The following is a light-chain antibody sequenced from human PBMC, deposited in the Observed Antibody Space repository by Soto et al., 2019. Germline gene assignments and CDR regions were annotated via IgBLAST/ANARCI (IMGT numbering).Light chain of an antibody. CDR1: SSDIGGYNS. CDR3: SSYTSVTTVV. CDR2: EVT. J-gene: IGLJ2*01. Sequence: QSVLTQPASVSGSPGQSITISCTGTSSDIGGYNSVSWYQQHPGKVPKLIIYEVTYRPSGVSNRFSGSKSGNTASLTISGLQAEDEADYYCSSYTSVTTVVFGGGTKVTVL. V-gene: IGLV2-14*01.